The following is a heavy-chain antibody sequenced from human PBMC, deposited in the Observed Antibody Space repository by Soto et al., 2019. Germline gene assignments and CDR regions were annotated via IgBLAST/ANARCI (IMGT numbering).Heavy chain of an antibody. J-gene: IGHJ2*01. V-gene: IGHV1-2*04. CDR3: ARASDDVPGFFDL. Sequence: ASVKVSCKASGYTFTGYYMHWVRQAPGQGLEWMGWINPNSGGTNYAQKFQGWVTMTRDTSISTAYMELSRLRSDDTAVYYCARASDDVPGFFDLWGRGTLVTVSS. D-gene: IGHD2-2*01. CDR2: INPNSGGT. CDR1: GYTFTGYY.